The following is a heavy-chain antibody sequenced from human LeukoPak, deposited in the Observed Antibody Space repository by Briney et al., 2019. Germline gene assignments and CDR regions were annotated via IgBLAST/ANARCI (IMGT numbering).Heavy chain of an antibody. CDR1: GFTFSSYE. Sequence: GGSLRLSCAASGFTFSSYEMNWVRQAPGKGLEWVSYISSSGSTIYYADSVKGRFTISRDNAKNSLYLQMNSLRAEDTAVYYCARGNHYDSSGYFDYWGQGTLVTVSS. J-gene: IGHJ4*02. CDR2: ISSSGSTI. D-gene: IGHD3-22*01. V-gene: IGHV3-48*03. CDR3: ARGNHYDSSGYFDY.